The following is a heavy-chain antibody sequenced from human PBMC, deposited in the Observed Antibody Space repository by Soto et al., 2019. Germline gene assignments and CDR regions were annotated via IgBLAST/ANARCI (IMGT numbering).Heavy chain of an antibody. J-gene: IGHJ5*02. D-gene: IGHD1-26*01. Sequence: EVQLLESGGGLVQPGGSLRLSCVASGFTFSSYAMSWVRQAPGKGLEWVSVISGSGGSTYYADSVKGRFTISRDNPKNTLDLQMNSLRAEDTAVYYCAKGQGGLLAERDWFDPWGQGTLVTVSS. CDR2: ISGSGGST. CDR3: AKGQGGLLAERDWFDP. CDR1: GFTFSSYA. V-gene: IGHV3-23*01.